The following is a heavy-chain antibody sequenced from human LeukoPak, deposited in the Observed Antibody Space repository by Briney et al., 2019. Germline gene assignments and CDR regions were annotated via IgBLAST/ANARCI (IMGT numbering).Heavy chain of an antibody. CDR1: GFTFSNYH. CDR3: ARAFNFGSYVPIDAFDI. J-gene: IGHJ3*02. Sequence: GRSLRLSCVASGFTFSNYHMNWVRQAPGKGLEWVSSITTSSGYIYYSDSVRGRFTISRDNAKNSLYLQMNSLRAEDTAVYYCARAFNFGSYVPIDAFDIWGQGTMVTVSS. CDR2: ITTSSGYI. D-gene: IGHD1-26*01. V-gene: IGHV3-21*01.